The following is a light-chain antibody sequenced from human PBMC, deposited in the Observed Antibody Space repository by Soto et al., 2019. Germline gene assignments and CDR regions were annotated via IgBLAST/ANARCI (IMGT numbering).Light chain of an antibody. V-gene: IGLV4-69*01. Sequence: QSVLTQSPSASASLGASVKLTRTLSSGHSNYAIAWHQQQPEKGPRYLMKLNSDGSHSKGDGIPDRFSGSSSGAERYLTISSLQSEDEADYYCQTWGTGLWVFGGGTKVTVL. CDR3: QTWGTGLWV. J-gene: IGLJ3*02. CDR2: LNSDGSH. CDR1: SGHSNYA.